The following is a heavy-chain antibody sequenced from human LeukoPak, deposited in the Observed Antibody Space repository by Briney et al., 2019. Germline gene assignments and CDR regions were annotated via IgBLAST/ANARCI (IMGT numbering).Heavy chain of an antibody. CDR2: INHSGST. CDR1: GGSFSGYY. V-gene: IGHV4-34*01. CDR3: ARLGYSGYDLFDY. Sequence: SETLSLTCAVYGGSFSGYYWSWIRQPPGKGLEWIGEINHSGSTNYNPSLKGRVTISVDTSKNQFSLKLSSVTAADTAVYYCARLGYSGYDLFDYWGQGTLVTVSS. J-gene: IGHJ4*02. D-gene: IGHD5-12*01.